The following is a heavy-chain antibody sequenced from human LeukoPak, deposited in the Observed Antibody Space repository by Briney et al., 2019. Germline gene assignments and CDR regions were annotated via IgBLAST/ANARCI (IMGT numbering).Heavy chain of an antibody. CDR3: ARARYCSSISCRDAFDI. CDR1: GFPFSSYA. J-gene: IGHJ3*02. CDR2: ISYDGSNK. V-gene: IGHV3-30*04. D-gene: IGHD2-2*01. Sequence: GGSLRLSCAASGFPFSSYAMHWVRQAPGKGLEWVALISYDGSNKYYADSVKGRFTVSRDNSRSTLYLQMNSLRVEDTAVYYCARARYCSSISCRDAFDIWGQGTMVTVSS.